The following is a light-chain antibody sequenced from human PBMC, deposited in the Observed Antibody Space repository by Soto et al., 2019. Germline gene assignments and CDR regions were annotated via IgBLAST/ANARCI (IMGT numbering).Light chain of an antibody. Sequence: DIQMTQSTSTLSASVGDRVTITCRASQNISDSLAWYQQKPGKAPKLLIYEASSLKSGVPSRFSGSRSGTEYTLTISSLQPDDFATYYCQQYNGYWTFGQGTKVEIK. CDR1: QNISDS. CDR3: QQYNGYWT. CDR2: EAS. V-gene: IGKV1-5*03. J-gene: IGKJ1*01.